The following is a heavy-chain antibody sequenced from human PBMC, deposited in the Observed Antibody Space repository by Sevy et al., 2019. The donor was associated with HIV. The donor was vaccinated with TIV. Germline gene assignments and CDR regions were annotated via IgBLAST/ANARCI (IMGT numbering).Heavy chain of an antibody. CDR3: ARRSKPGPLYYDFWRGYYTGWFDP. J-gene: IGHJ5*02. Sequence: GGSLRLSCAASGFTFSSYSMNWVRQAPGKGLEWVSYISSSSSTIYYADSVKGRFTITRDNAKNSLYLQMNSLRAEDTAVYYGARRSKPGPLYYDFWRGYYTGWFDPGGKGTLVTVSS. CDR1: GFTFSSYS. CDR2: ISSSSSTI. V-gene: IGHV3-48*01. D-gene: IGHD3-3*01.